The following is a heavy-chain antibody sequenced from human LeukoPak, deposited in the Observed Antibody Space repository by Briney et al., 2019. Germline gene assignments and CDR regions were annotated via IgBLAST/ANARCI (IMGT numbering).Heavy chain of an antibody. Sequence: ASVKVSCKASGYTFTSYGINWVRQAPGQGLEWMGWISAYNGNTNYAQKLHDRVTMTTDTSTSTAYMELRSLRSDDTAIYYCARMMSIPVAGHRPLFDYWGQGILVTVSS. V-gene: IGHV1-18*01. D-gene: IGHD6-19*01. CDR1: GYTFTSYG. CDR3: ARMMSIPVAGHRPLFDY. J-gene: IGHJ4*02. CDR2: ISAYNGNT.